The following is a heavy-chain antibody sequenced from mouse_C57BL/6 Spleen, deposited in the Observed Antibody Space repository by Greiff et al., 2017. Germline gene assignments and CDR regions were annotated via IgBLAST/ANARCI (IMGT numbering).Heavy chain of an antibody. J-gene: IGHJ2*01. CDR2: ISSGGSYT. CDR1: GFTFSSYG. Sequence: VQLKESGGDLVKPGGSLKLSCAASGFTFSSYGMSWVRQTPDKRLEWVATISSGGSYTYYPDSVKGRFTISRDNAKNTLYLQMSSLKSEDTAMYYCARHEDYYGSSSWYFDYWGQGTTLTVSS. CDR3: ARHEDYYGSSSWYFDY. D-gene: IGHD1-1*01. V-gene: IGHV5-6*01.